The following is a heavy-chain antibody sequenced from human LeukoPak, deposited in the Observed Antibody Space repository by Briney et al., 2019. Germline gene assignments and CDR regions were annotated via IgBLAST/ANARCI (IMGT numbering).Heavy chain of an antibody. CDR1: GFTVSSNY. CDR2: IYSGGST. J-gene: IGHJ4*02. V-gene: IGHV3-53*01. CDR3: ASPGYDILTGYYLY. D-gene: IGHD3-9*01. Sequence: GGSLRLSCAASGFTVSSNYMSWVRQAPGKGLEWVSVIYSGGSTYYADSVKGRFTISRDNSKNTLYLQMNSLRAEDTAVYYCASPGYDILTGYYLYWGQGTLVTVSS.